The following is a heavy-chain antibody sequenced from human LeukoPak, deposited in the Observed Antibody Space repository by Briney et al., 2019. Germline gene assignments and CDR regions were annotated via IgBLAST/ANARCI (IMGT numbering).Heavy chain of an antibody. CDR3: ARSGYQWRFFDY. D-gene: IGHD3-3*01. Sequence: SVKVSCKTSGGTFSSYTISWVRQAPGQGLEWMGRIIPILGIANYAQKFQGRVTITADKSTSTAYMELSSLRSEDTAVYYCARSGYQWRFFDYWGREPWSPSPQ. CDR2: IIPILGIA. V-gene: IGHV1-69*02. J-gene: IGHJ4*02. CDR1: GGTFSSYT.